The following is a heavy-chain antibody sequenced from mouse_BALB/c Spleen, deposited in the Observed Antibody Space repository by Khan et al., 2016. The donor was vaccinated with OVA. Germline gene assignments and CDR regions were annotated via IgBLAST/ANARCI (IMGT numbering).Heavy chain of an antibody. V-gene: IGHV5-6*01. D-gene: IGHD4-1*01. CDR1: GFIFSSYS. Sequence: EVELVESGGDLVKPGGSLKLSCAASGFIFSSYSMSWVRQTPDKRLEWVTIISSGGDYTYYPDSVEGRFTISRDDAKNTLYLQMSSLKSEDTAMYYCASHLTGSFAYWGQGTLVTVSA. CDR2: ISSGGDYT. J-gene: IGHJ3*01. CDR3: ASHLTGSFAY.